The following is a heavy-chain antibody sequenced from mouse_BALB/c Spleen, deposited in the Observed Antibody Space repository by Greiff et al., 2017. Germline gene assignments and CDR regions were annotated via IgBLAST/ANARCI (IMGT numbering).Heavy chain of an antibody. CDR3: TRYYSLLRLNYFDY. CDR2: IRLKSNNYAT. CDR1: GFTFSNYW. D-gene: IGHD1-2*01. V-gene: IGHV6-6*02. Sequence: EVKLVESGGGLVQPGGSMKLSCVASGFTFSNYWMNWVRQSPEKGLEWVAEIRLKSNNYATHYAESVKGRFTISRDDSKSSVYLQMNNLRAEDTGIYYCTRYYSLLRLNYFDYWGQGTTLTVSS. J-gene: IGHJ2*01.